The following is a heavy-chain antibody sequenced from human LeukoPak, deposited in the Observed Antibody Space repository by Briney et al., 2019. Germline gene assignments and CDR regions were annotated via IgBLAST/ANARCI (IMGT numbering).Heavy chain of an antibody. J-gene: IGHJ4*02. CDR3: AKAVLAVAGGIHFDY. D-gene: IGHD6-19*01. Sequence: GGSLRLSCAASGFTFSDYYMSWIRQAPGKGLEWVSYISSSSSYTNYADSVKGRFTISRDNAKNSLYLQMNSLRAEDTAGYYCAKAVLAVAGGIHFDYWGQGTLVTVSS. V-gene: IGHV3-11*05. CDR2: ISSSSSYT. CDR1: GFTFSDYY.